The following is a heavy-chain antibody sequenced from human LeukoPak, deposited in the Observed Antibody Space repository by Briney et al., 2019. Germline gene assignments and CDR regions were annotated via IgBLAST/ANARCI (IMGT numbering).Heavy chain of an antibody. CDR2: ISGSGGST. CDR3: PKDRTTQVRGVVDYDH. J-gene: IGHJ4*02. Sequence: PGGSLRLSCAASGFPFSSYAISWARQAPGKGLEWVSAISGSGGSTYYADSVKGRFTISRDNSKNTLYLQMNSLRAEDTAVYYCPKDRTTQVRGVVDYDHWGQRTQVTVSS. V-gene: IGHV3-23*01. CDR1: GFPFSSYA. D-gene: IGHD3-10*01.